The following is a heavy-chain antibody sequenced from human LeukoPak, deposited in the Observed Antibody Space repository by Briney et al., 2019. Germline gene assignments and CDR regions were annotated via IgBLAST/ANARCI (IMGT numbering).Heavy chain of an antibody. Sequence: ASVKVSCKASGYTFTSCGVSWVRQAPGQGLEWMGWISGYSGNTNFAPKLQGRVTLTTDTSTSTAYMELRSLRSDDTAVYYCARDERSAAGGSTYYFDSWGQGTLVTVSS. V-gene: IGHV1-18*01. CDR3: ARDERSAAGGSTYYFDS. J-gene: IGHJ4*02. D-gene: IGHD6-13*01. CDR2: ISGYSGNT. CDR1: GYTFTSCG.